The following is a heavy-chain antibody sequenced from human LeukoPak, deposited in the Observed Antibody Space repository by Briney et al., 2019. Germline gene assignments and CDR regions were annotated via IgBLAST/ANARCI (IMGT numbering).Heavy chain of an antibody. V-gene: IGHV4-59*08. CDR2: ISYIGSA. CDR3: ARVNGYYDILTGYYLDY. D-gene: IGHD3-9*01. CDR1: GGSISPYY. Sequence: SDTLSLTCTVSGGSISPYYWSWIRQPPGKELEWIAFISYIGSAHYNPSLTSRVTISVDTSKNQLSLKLTSVTAADTAVYYCARVNGYYDILTGYYLDYWGQGTLVTVSS. J-gene: IGHJ4*02.